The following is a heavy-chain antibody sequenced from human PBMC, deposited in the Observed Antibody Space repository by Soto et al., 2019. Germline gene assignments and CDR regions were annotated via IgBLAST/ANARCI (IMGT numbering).Heavy chain of an antibody. V-gene: IGHV4-38-2*01. CDR2: VFHGGNT. CDR1: VYSISRGYY. J-gene: IGHJ4*02. D-gene: IGHD4-17*01. Sequence: SETLSLTCSVSVYSISRGYYWGWIRQFPGKDLEWLGSVFHGGNTYDNPSLKSPVTISLDTSKNQFSLRLASVTAADTALYYCVRTTVTTGRAYFDYWGQGILVTVSS. CDR3: VRTTVTTGRAYFDY.